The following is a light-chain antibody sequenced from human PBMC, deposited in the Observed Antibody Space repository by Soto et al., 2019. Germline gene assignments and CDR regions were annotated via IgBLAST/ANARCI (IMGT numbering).Light chain of an antibody. CDR1: SSDVGANIF. V-gene: IGLV2-14*01. Sequence: QSVLTQPASVSGSPGQSITISCTGTSSDVGANIFVSWYQQHPGKVPKLMIYTVSSRPSGVSQRFSGSKSGNTASLTISGLQAEDEADYYCSSYTSSSTLYVFGTGTKVTVL. CDR3: SSYTSSSTLYV. J-gene: IGLJ1*01. CDR2: TVS.